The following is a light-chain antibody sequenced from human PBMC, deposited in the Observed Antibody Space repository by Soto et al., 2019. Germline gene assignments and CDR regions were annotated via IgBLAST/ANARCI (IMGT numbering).Light chain of an antibody. CDR3: CSYAWSTTWV. J-gene: IGLJ3*02. CDR2: EGS. V-gene: IGLV2-23*01. CDR1: TSDVGSYNL. Sequence: QSVLTQPASVSGSPGQSITISCTGTTSDVGSYNLVSWYQHHPGKAPKLMIYEGSERPSGVSNRFSGSKSGNTASLTISGLQSEDEAVYYCCSYAWSTTWVFGGGTQLNAL.